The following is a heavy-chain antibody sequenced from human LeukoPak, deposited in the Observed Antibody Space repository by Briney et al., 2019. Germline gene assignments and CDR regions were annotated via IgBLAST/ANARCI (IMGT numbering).Heavy chain of an antibody. D-gene: IGHD3-9*01. CDR3: ARTSTLYYDILTGYAFDI. Sequence: SETLSLTCTVSGGSISSSSYYWGWIRQPPGKGLEWIGYIYYSGSTNYNPSLKSRVTISVDTSKNQFSLKLSSVTAADTAVYYCARTSTLYYDILTGYAFDIWGQGTMVTVSS. J-gene: IGHJ3*02. V-gene: IGHV4-61*05. CDR2: IYYSGST. CDR1: GGSISSSSYY.